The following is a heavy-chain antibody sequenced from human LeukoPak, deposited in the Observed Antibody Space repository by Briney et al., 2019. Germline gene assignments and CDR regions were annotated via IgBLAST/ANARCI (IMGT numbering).Heavy chain of an antibody. CDR1: GFTFSSYA. J-gene: IGHJ4*02. D-gene: IGHD6-13*01. V-gene: IGHV3-30-3*01. Sequence: PGGSLRLSCAASGFTFSSYAMHWVRQAPGKGLEWVAVISYDGSNKYYADSVKGRFTISRDNSKNTLYLQMNSLRAEDTAVYYCARDSGIAAAGSFGLVYWGQGTLVTVSS. CDR2: ISYDGSNK. CDR3: ARDSGIAAAGSFGLVY.